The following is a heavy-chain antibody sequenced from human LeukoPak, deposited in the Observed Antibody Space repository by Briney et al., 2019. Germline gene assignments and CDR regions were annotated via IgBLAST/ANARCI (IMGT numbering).Heavy chain of an antibody. V-gene: IGHV3-30*18. CDR1: GFTFSSYD. D-gene: IGHD3-22*01. CDR3: AKDQYYYDSSGYYYDYYYYGMDV. Sequence: GGSLRLSCAASGFTFSSYDMHGVRQAPGKGLEGVEVISYDGSNKYYADCVKGRFTISRESSKNKVYVQMHTLRAEDTAVYFCAKDQYYYDSSGYYYDYYYYGMDVWGQGTTVTVSS. J-gene: IGHJ6*02. CDR2: ISYDGSNK.